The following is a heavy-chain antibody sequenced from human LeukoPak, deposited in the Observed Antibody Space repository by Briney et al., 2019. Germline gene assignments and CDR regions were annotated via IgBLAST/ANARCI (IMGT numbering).Heavy chain of an antibody. J-gene: IGHJ4*02. CDR2: IIPIFGIA. V-gene: IGHV1-69*04. CDR1: GGTFSSYA. CDR3: AREPEGSGYIPFDY. Sequence: ASVKVSCKASGGTFSSYAISWVRQAPGQGLEWMGRIIPIFGIANYAQKFQGRVTITADKSTSTAYMELSSLRSEDTAVYYCAREPEGSGYIPFDYWGQGTLVTVSS. D-gene: IGHD3-22*01.